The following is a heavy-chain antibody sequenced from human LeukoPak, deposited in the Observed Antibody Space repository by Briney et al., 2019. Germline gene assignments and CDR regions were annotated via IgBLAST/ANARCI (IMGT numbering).Heavy chain of an antibody. CDR3: ARVTQTDYDFDY. D-gene: IGHD4-17*01. CDR2: ISAYNGNT. CDR1: GYTFTSYG. V-gene: IGHV1-18*01. Sequence: VASVKVSCKASGYTFTSYGISWVRQAPGQGLEWMGWISAYNGNTDYAQKLQGRATMTTDTSTSTAYMELRSLRSDDTAVYYCARVTQTDYDFDYWGQGTLVTVSS. J-gene: IGHJ4*02.